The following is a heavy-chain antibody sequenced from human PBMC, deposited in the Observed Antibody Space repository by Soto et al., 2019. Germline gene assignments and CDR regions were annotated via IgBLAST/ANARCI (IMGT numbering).Heavy chain of an antibody. J-gene: IGHJ4*02. CDR3: ARDGLTYYYGSGSYREIDY. CDR1: GFTFSSYS. CDR2: ISSSSSSI. V-gene: IGHV3-21*01. D-gene: IGHD3-10*01. Sequence: PGGSLRLSCAASGFTFSSYSMNWVRQAPGKGLEWVSSISSSSSSIYYADSVKGRFTISRDNAKNSLYLQMNSLRAEDTAVYYCARDGLTYYYGSGSYREIDYWGQGTLVTVSS.